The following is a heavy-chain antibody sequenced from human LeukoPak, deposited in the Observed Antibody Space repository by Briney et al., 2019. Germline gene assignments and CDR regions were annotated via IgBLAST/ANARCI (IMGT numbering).Heavy chain of an antibody. CDR1: GFTFSSYA. CDR2: ISYDGSNK. Sequence: PGGSLRLSCAASGFTFSSYAMHGVRQAPGKGLEWVAVISYDGSNKYYADSVKGRFTISRDNSKNTLYLQMNSLRAEDTAVYYCARDSRGSHFWGQGTLVTVSS. D-gene: IGHD6-19*01. V-gene: IGHV3-30-3*01. J-gene: IGHJ4*02. CDR3: ARDSRGSHF.